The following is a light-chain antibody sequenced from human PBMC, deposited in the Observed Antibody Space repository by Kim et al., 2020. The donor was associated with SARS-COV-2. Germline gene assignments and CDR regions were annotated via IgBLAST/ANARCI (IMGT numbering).Light chain of an antibody. J-gene: IGKJ4*01. CDR2: DAA. V-gene: IGKV3-11*01. CDR1: HNIATS. Sequence: PGDRATRSCRASHNIATSLAWYQQRPGQAPRLLVYDAANRATGVPDRFSGSGSGTDFTLTISSLEPEDFSIYYCQQRNSWPPAVTFGGGTKVDIK. CDR3: QQRNSWPPAVT.